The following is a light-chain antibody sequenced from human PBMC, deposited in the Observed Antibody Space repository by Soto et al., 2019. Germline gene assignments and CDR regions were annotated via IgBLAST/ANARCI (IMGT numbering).Light chain of an antibody. CDR2: AAS. CDR1: QSISSY. CDR3: QQSYSILFT. Sequence: DIQMTQSPSSLSASVGDRVTITCRASQSISSYLNWYQPKPGKAPKLLIYAASSLQSGVPSRFIGSGSGTDFTLTITSMPTEHFANYYCQQSYSILFTVGPGTKVDSK. J-gene: IGKJ3*01. V-gene: IGKV1-39*01.